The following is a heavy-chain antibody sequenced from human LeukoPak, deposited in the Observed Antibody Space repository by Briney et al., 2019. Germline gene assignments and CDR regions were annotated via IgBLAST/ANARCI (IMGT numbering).Heavy chain of an antibody. CDR2: ISAYNGNT. V-gene: IGHV1-18*01. CDR1: GYSFTSYG. J-gene: IGHJ4*02. D-gene: IGHD3-22*01. CDR3: ARDCDRSGYYCY. Sequence: ASVKVSCKASGYSFTSYGISWVRQAPGQGLEWMGWISAYNGNTKYVEKLQGRVTMTTDTSTSTAYMELRSLRSDDTAVYYCARDCDRSGYYCYWSQGTLVTVSS.